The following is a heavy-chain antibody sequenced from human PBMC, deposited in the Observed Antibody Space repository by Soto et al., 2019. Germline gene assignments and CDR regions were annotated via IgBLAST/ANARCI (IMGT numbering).Heavy chain of an antibody. CDR2: MNPNSGNT. CDR3: ARETYYYDSSGSMSYYCGMDV. CDR1: GYTFTSYD. Sequence: SVKVSCKASGYTFTSYDINWVRQATGQGLEWMGWMNPNSGNTGYAQKFQGRVTMTTNTSISTAYMELSSLRSEDTAVYYCARETYYYDSSGSMSYYCGMDVWGQGTPVTVSS. D-gene: IGHD3-22*01. J-gene: IGHJ6*02. V-gene: IGHV1-8*01.